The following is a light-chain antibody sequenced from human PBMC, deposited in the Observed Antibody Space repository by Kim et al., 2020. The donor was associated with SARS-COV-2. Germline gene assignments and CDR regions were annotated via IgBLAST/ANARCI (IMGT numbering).Light chain of an antibody. Sequence: DIQLTQSPSFLSASVGDTVTITCRASQAISDYLAWYQQEPGKAPKLLIFGASVLQRGVPSRFSGTRSGTEFTLTINSLQPEDFTSYYCQQLNSYPLFGQGTKLEF. J-gene: IGKJ2*01. CDR2: GAS. V-gene: IGKV1-9*01. CDR3: QQLNSYPL. CDR1: QAISDY.